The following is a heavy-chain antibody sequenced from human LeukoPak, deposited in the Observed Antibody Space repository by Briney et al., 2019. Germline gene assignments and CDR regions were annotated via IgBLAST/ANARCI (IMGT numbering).Heavy chain of an antibody. CDR2: ISGSSSTA. J-gene: IGHJ5*02. Sequence: PGGSLRLSCAASGFSVSSYNMNWVRQAPGKGLEWVSYISGSSSTAYYADSVKGRFTISRDNAKNSLYLQMNSLRDEDTAVYYCARRFDLWGQGALVTVSS. V-gene: IGHV3-48*02. CDR1: GFSVSSYN. CDR3: ARRFDL.